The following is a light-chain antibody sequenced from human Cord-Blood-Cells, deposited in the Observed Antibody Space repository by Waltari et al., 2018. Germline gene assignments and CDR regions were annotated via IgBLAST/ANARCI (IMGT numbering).Light chain of an antibody. J-gene: IGKJ1*01. CDR1: QSVLYSSNNKNY. V-gene: IGKV4-1*01. Sequence: DIVMTPSPDSLAVSLGERATINCKSTQSVLYSSNNKNYLTWYQQKPGQPPKLLIYWASTLESGVPDRFSGSGSGTDFTLTISSLQAEDVAVYYCQQYYSTPPTFGQGTKVEIK. CDR2: WAS. CDR3: QQYYSTPPT.